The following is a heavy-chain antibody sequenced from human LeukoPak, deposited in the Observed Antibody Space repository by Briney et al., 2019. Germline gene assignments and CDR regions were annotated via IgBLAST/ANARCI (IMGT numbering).Heavy chain of an antibody. CDR1: GYSIRSGYR. CDR3: ARRDFDSSGYLSFYFDY. CDR2: IYQSGST. V-gene: IGHV4-38-2*01. Sequence: TSETLSLTCAVSGYSIRSGYRWSWIRQPPGKGLEWIGSIYQSGSTYYNPSLKSRVTISVDTSKNQFSLNLSSVTAAGSAVYYCARRDFDSSGYLSFYFDYWGQGTLVTVSS. D-gene: IGHD3-22*01. J-gene: IGHJ4*02.